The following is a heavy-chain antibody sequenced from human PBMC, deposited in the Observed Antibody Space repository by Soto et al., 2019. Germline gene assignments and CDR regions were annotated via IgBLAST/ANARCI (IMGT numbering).Heavy chain of an antibody. CDR2: ISGSGGST. D-gene: IGHD6-13*01. V-gene: IGHV3-23*01. CDR3: AKDIAGSSSLFDY. J-gene: IGHJ4*02. CDR1: GFTFSSYV. Sequence: GGSLRLSCAASGFTFSSYVMSWVRQAPGKGLEWVSAISGSGGSTYYADSVKGRFTISRDNSKNTLYLQMNSLRAEDTAVYYCAKDIAGSSSLFDYWGQGTLVTVSS.